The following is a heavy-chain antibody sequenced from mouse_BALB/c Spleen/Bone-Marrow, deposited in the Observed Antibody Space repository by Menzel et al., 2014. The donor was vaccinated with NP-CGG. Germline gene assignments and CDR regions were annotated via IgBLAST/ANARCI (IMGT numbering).Heavy chain of an antibody. D-gene: IGHD1-1*01. CDR2: ISYSGST. CDR1: GYSITSDYA. J-gene: IGHJ3*01. CDR3: ARNAYYYGNREFPY. Sequence: EVQGVESGPGLVKPSQSLSLTCTVTGYSITSDYAWNWIRQFPGNKLEWMGYISYSGSTSYNPSLKSRISLTRDTPKNQFFLQLNSVTTEDTATYYCARNAYYYGNREFPYWGQGTLVTVSA. V-gene: IGHV3-2*02.